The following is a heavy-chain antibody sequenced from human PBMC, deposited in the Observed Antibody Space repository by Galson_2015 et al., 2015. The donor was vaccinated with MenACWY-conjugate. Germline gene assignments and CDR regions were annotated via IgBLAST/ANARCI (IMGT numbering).Heavy chain of an antibody. V-gene: IGHV3-74*01. J-gene: IGHJ5*02. CDR3: ARAYCTGTSCAGSFDP. CDR1: GFTFSTYW. CDR2: VNSDGRST. D-gene: IGHD2-8*02. Sequence: SLRLSCAASGFTFSTYWMHWVRQAPVKGLVWVSRVNSDGRSTSYADSVKGRFSISRDNAMNTLYLQMNSLRAEDTAVYYCARAYCTGTSCAGSFDPWGQGTLVTVSS.